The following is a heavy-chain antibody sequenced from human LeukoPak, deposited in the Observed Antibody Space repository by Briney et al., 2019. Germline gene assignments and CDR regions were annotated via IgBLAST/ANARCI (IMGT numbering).Heavy chain of an antibody. Sequence: GGSLRLSCVASGFPFGSYGMHWVRQAPGKGLEWVAVIWYDGSIKYYADSVKGRFTISRDNPKNTLYLQMNSLRAEDTAVYYCARVGSGSYFLDGFDIWGQGTMVTVSS. D-gene: IGHD1-26*01. V-gene: IGHV3-33*01. CDR2: IWYDGSIK. CDR1: GFPFGSYG. J-gene: IGHJ3*02. CDR3: ARVGSGSYFLDGFDI.